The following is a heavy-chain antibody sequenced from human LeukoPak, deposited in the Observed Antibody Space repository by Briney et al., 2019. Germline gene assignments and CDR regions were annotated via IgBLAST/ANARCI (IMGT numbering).Heavy chain of an antibody. CDR3: ARVGVRGVAFDY. Sequence: ASVKVSCKASGYTFTSYAMHWVRQAPGQRLEWMGWINAGNGNTKYSQKFQGRVTITRDTSASTAYMELSSLGSEDTAVYYCARVGVRGVAFDYWGQGTLVTVSS. CDR1: GYTFTSYA. CDR2: INAGNGNT. D-gene: IGHD3-10*01. V-gene: IGHV1-3*01. J-gene: IGHJ4*02.